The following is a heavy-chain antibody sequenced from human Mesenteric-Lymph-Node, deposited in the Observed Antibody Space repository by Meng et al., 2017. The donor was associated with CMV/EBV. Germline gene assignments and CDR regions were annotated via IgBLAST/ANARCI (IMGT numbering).Heavy chain of an antibody. CDR3: ARDKVGPNLGWDDAFDI. D-gene: IGHD1-26*01. J-gene: IGHJ3*02. CDR2: ISSIHYI. CDR1: GFTFSSYN. V-gene: IGHV3-21*01. Sequence: GESLKISCAASGFTFSSYNMNWVRQAPGKGLEWVSSISSIHYIYYADSVKGRFTISRDNAKNSLYLQMNSLRAEDTAVYYCARDKVGPNLGWDDAFDIWGQGTMVTVSS.